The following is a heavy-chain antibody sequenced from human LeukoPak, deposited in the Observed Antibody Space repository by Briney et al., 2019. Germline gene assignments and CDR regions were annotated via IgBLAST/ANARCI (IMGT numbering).Heavy chain of an antibody. D-gene: IGHD1-26*01. CDR2: VHDSGST. Sequence: SETLSLTCSGSGVSISSYYWSWIRQPPGKGLEYIGHVHDSGSTNYNPSLKSGVTISIDTSKNQFSLKLSSVAAADTAVYYCARVGSYCMDVWGKGSTVTVSS. V-gene: IGHV4-59*01. CDR3: ARVGSYCMDV. J-gene: IGHJ6*03. CDR1: GVSISSYY.